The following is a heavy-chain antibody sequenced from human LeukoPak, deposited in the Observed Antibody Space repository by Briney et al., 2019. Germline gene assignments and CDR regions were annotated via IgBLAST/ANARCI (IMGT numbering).Heavy chain of an antibody. CDR3: AGGVKDYDNPNFDY. CDR2: IYHSGST. J-gene: IGHJ4*02. Sequence: SETLSLTCAVSGASISSGGYSWSWIRQPPGKGLEWIGYIYHSGSTYYNPSLKSRVTISVDRSKNQFSLKLSSVTAADTAVYYCAGGVKDYDNPNFDYWGQGTLVTVSS. D-gene: IGHD3-22*01. V-gene: IGHV4-30-2*01. CDR1: GASISSGGYS.